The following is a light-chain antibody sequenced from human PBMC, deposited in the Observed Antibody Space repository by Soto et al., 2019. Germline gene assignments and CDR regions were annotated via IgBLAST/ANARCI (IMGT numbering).Light chain of an antibody. CDR2: AAS. J-gene: IGKJ4*01. V-gene: IGKV1-9*01. Sequence: QLTQSPSFLSASVGGRVTITCRASQDIGNFLAWYQQQPGKAPKLLMYAASTLQSGVPSRFSGSGSGTEFALTLTNLAPEDCATYYCQHLKTYPQVTVGGGTKVESK. CDR3: QHLKTYPQVT. CDR1: QDIGNF.